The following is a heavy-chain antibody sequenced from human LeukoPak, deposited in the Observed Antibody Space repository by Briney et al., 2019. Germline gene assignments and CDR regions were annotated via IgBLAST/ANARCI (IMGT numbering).Heavy chain of an antibody. CDR1: GYTFTSYA. V-gene: IGHV7-4-1*02. CDR2: INTNTGNP. CDR3: ATPLITMVRGVSRYFQH. Sequence: ASVKVSCKASGYTFTSYAMNWVRQAPGQGLEWMGWINTNTGNPTYAQGFTGRFVFSLDTSVSTAYLQISSLKAEDTAVYYCATPLITMVRGVSRYFQHWGQGTLVTVSS. D-gene: IGHD3-10*01. J-gene: IGHJ1*01.